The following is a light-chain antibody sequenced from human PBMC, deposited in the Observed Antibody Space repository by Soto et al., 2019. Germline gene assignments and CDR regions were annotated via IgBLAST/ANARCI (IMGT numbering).Light chain of an antibody. CDR2: DVS. CDR1: QDINNF. Sequence: DLPMTQSPSSLPASVGDRVTITCQTSQDINNFLNWYQQKPGKAPKLLIYDVSNLEAGVPTRFSGSASGAHFTFTVTSLQPEDFATYYCQQYHHVPYTFGQGTKVEIK. CDR3: QQYHHVPYT. J-gene: IGKJ2*01. V-gene: IGKV1-33*01.